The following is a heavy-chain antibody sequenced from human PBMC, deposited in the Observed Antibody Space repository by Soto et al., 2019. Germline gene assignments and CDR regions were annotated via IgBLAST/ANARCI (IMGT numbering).Heavy chain of an antibody. Sequence: EVQLVESGGGLVQPGRSLRLSCAASGFTFDDYAMHWVRQAPGKGLEWVSGISWNSGSIGYADSVKGRFTISRDNAKNSLYLQMNSLRAEDTALYYCAKDIGHGLPYYDFLSGWGPFDPWGQGTLVTVSS. CDR1: GFTFDDYA. D-gene: IGHD3-3*01. J-gene: IGHJ5*02. CDR2: ISWNSGSI. V-gene: IGHV3-9*01. CDR3: AKDIGHGLPYYDFLSGWGPFDP.